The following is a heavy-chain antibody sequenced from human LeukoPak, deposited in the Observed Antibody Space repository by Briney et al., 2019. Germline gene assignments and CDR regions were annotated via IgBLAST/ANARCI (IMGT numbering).Heavy chain of an antibody. CDR2: IRYDGSNK. D-gene: IGHD3-10*01. J-gene: IGHJ5*02. V-gene: IGHV3-30*02. Sequence: GGSLRLSCAASGFTFSSYGMHWVRQAPGKGLEWVAFIRYDGSNKYYADSVKGRFTISRDNSKNTLYLQMNSLRAEDTAVYYCARNSFYYGSGSPDLGWFDPWGQGTLVTVSS. CDR3: ARNSFYYGSGSPDLGWFDP. CDR1: GFTFSSYG.